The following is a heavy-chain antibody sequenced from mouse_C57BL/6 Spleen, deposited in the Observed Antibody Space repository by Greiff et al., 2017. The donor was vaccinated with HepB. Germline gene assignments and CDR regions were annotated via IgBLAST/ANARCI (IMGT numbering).Heavy chain of an antibody. CDR2: IYPGNSDT. J-gene: IGHJ1*03. CDR1: GYTFTSYW. CDR3: TRYYGSSRYFDV. V-gene: IGHV1-5*01. D-gene: IGHD1-1*01. Sequence: VQLKESGTVLARPGASVKMSCKTSGYTFTSYWMHWVKQRPGQGLEWIGAIYPGNSDTSYNQKFKGKAKMNAVTSASTAYMALSSLTNEDSAVYYCTRYYGSSRYFDVWGTGTTVTVSS.